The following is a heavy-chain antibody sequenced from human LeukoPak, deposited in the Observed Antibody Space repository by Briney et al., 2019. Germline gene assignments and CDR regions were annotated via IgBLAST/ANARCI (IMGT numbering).Heavy chain of an antibody. D-gene: IGHD4-17*01. CDR3: ANLYGDYPDY. CDR2: ISYDGSYI. Sequence: GGSLRLSCAASGFTFSRSGMHWVRQAPGEGLEWVAVISYDGSYINYADSVKGRFTISRDNSKNTLFLQMNSLRFEDTAVYYCANLYGDYPDYWGQGTLVTVSS. V-gene: IGHV3-30*18. J-gene: IGHJ4*02. CDR1: GFTFSRSG.